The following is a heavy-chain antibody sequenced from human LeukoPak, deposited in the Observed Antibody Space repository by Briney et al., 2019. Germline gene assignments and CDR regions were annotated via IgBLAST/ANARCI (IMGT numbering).Heavy chain of an antibody. V-gene: IGHV3-23*01. CDR1: GFTFSSYA. Sequence: PGGSLRLPCAASGFTFSSYAMSWVRQAPGKGLEWVSAISGSGGSTHYADSVKGLFTISRDNSKNTLYLQMNSLRAEDTAVYYCAKVATTGPKYYFDYWGQGTLVTVSS. CDR3: AKVATTGPKYYFDY. CDR2: ISGSGGST. J-gene: IGHJ4*02. D-gene: IGHD1-1*01.